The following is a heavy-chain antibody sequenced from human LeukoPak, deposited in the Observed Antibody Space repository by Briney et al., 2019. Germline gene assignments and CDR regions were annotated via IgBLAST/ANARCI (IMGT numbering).Heavy chain of an antibody. Sequence: PGGSLRLSCAASGFTFSSYGMHWVRQAPGKGLEWVAVISYDGSNKYYADSVKGRFTISRDNSKNTLYLQMNSLRAEDTAVYYCAKERRYSGSYFYDYYYYMDVWGKGTTVTVSS. J-gene: IGHJ6*03. V-gene: IGHV3-30*18. CDR3: AKERRYSGSYFYDYYYYMDV. CDR1: GFTFSSYG. CDR2: ISYDGSNK. D-gene: IGHD1-26*01.